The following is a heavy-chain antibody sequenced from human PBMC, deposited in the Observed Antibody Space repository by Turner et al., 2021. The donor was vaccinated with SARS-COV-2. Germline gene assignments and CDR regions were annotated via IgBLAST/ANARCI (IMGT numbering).Heavy chain of an antibody. D-gene: IGHD6-13*01. CDR3: ASVYKGIAEDVISWFDP. J-gene: IGHJ5*02. CDR2: IIASLGIA. V-gene: IGHV1-69*04. Sequence: HVQLVQSGASVQQPGSSLKVSFQASRGTFSSYAISWVRQAPGQGLEWMGRIIASLGIANYAQKLQGRVTMTAEKSTNTGYMELSSWRSEDTAVYYCASVYKGIAEDVISWFDPWGQGTMVTVSS. CDR1: RGTFSSYA.